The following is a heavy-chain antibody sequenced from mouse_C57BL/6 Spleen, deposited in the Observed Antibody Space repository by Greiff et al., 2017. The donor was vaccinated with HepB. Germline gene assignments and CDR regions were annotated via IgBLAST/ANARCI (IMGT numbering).Heavy chain of an antibody. CDR3: ARDPVDWYFDV. V-gene: IGHV5-4*01. Sequence: EVMLVESGGGLVKPGGSLKLSCAASGFTFSSYAMSWVRQTPEKRLEWVATISDGGSYTYYPDNVKGRFTISRDNAKNNLYLQMSHLKSEDTAMYYCARDPVDWYFDVWGTGTTVTVSS. D-gene: IGHD1-1*01. J-gene: IGHJ1*03. CDR2: ISDGGSYT. CDR1: GFTFSSYA.